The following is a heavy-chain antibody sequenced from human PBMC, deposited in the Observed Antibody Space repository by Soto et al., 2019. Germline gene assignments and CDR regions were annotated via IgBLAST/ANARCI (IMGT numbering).Heavy chain of an antibody. CDR3: AKSEDTYYDYIWGSYRETSSYYYMDV. V-gene: IGHV3-23*01. CDR1: GFTFSSYA. Sequence: HPGGSLRLSCAASGFTFSSYAMSWVRQAPGKGLEWVSAISGSGGSTYYADSVKGQFTISRDNSKNTLYLQMNSLRAEDTAVYYCAKSEDTYYDYIWGSYRETSSYYYMDVWGKGTTVTVSS. J-gene: IGHJ6*03. CDR2: ISGSGGST. D-gene: IGHD3-16*01.